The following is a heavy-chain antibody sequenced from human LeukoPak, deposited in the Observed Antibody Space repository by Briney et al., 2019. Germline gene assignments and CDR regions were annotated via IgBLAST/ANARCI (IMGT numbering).Heavy chain of an antibody. CDR1: GGSISNYY. J-gene: IGHJ4*02. V-gene: IGHV4-59*08. Sequence: SETLSLTCTVSGGSISNYYWSRIRQSPEKGLEWIGYIHDSGSTNYNPSLKSRVTISVDTSKNQFPLKLSSVTAADTAVYYCARLDAAAGRYLQFFYWGQGTLVTVSS. D-gene: IGHD5-24*01. CDR2: IHDSGST. CDR3: ARLDAAAGRYLQFFY.